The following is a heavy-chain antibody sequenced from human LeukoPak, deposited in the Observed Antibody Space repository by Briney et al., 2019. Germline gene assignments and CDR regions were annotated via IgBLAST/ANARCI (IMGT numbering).Heavy chain of an antibody. CDR3: ARHRIAVAGSYYYGMDV. CDR2: IYPGDSDT. D-gene: IGHD6-19*01. CDR1: GYSFTSYW. J-gene: IGHJ6*02. V-gene: IGHV5-51*01. Sequence: GESLKISCKGSGYSFTSYWIGWVRQMPGKGLEWMGIIYPGDSDTRYSPSFQGQVTTSADKSISTAYLQWSSLKASDTAMYYCARHRIAVAGSYYYGMDVWGQGTTVTVSS.